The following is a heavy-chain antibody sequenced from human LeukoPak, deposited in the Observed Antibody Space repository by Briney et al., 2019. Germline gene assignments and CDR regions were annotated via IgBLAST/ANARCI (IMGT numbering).Heavy chain of an antibody. V-gene: IGHV4-39*01. D-gene: IGHD2-8*01. CDR2: IYYGEHT. CDR1: GGSISSGPYY. J-gene: IGHJ4*02. CDR3: AREVYASPSDY. Sequence: PSETLSLTCTVSGGSISSGPYYWGWIRQPPGKGLEWIGNIYYGEHTYYNPSLKSRVTISIDTSKNQSYLKLSSLTAADTAVYYCAREVYASPSDYWGQGTLVTVSS.